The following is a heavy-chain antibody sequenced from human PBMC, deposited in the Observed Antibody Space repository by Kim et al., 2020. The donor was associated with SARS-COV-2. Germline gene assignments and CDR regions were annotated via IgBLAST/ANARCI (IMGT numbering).Heavy chain of an antibody. Sequence: DTRYSPTFQGQVTISADKSISTAYLQWSSLKASDTAMYYCARPLGNTFDSWGQGTMVTVSS. J-gene: IGHJ3*02. CDR3: ARPLGNTFDS. V-gene: IGHV5-51*01. CDR2: DT. D-gene: IGHD3-16*01.